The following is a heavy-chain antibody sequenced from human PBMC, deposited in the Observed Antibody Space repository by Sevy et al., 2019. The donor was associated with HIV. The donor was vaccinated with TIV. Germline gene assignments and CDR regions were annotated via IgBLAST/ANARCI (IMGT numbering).Heavy chain of an antibody. J-gene: IGHJ6*02. V-gene: IGHV3-30-3*01. CDR1: GFTFSSYA. D-gene: IGHD2-21*02. Sequence: GGSLRLSCAASGFTFSSYAMHWARQAPGKGLEWVAVISYDGSNKYYADSVKGRFTISRDNSNNTLYLQMNSLKAEDLAVYYCERDPIPRLVVVTAIRDYYYGMDVWGQGTKVTVSS. CDR2: ISYDGSNK. CDR3: ERDPIPRLVVVTAIRDYYYGMDV.